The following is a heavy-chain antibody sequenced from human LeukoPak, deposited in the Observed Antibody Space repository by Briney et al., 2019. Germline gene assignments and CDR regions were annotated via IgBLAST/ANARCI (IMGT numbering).Heavy chain of an antibody. CDR3: VRHELNCHSWFDT. V-gene: IGHV3-74*01. J-gene: IGHJ5*02. D-gene: IGHD1-1*01. CDR2: IDSDGSST. Sequence: GGSLRLSCAASGFTFSNYWMHWVRQAPGKGLVWVSRIDSDGSSTTYADSVKGRFTTSRDNSKNTLYLQMNSLRVEETAVYYCVRHELNCHSWFDTWGQVTLVSVSS. CDR1: GFTFSNYW.